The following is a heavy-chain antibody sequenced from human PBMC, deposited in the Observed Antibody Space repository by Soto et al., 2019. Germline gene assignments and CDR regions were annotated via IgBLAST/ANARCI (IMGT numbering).Heavy chain of an antibody. D-gene: IGHD2-15*01. CDR3: AKVVVPATQPRYYFYGMEV. J-gene: IGHJ6*02. V-gene: IGHV3-9*01. Sequence: PGGSLRLSCAASGFNFAEYAMHWVRQIPGKGLEWVSGISWDGGRIGYADSVKGRFTISRDNAKKSLFLQMNSLRPEDTALYYCAKVVVPATQPRYYFYGMEVWCQGITVTVSS. CDR2: ISWDGGRI. CDR1: GFNFAEYA.